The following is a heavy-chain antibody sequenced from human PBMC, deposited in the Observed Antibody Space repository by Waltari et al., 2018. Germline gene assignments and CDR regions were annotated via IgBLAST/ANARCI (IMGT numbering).Heavy chain of an antibody. J-gene: IGHJ4*02. CDR1: VGSSSRPS. D-gene: IGHD2-15*01. Sequence: HVQLPESSPGLAKPSETWSFPCTVSVGSSSRPSCRWIRQPPGKGLEWIGYIYYSGSTNYNPSLKSRVTISVDTSKNQFSLKLSSVTAADTAVYYCARWYGYGGSNFDYWGQGTLVTVSS. CDR3: ARWYGYGGSNFDY. V-gene: IGHV4-59*11. CDR2: IYYSGST.